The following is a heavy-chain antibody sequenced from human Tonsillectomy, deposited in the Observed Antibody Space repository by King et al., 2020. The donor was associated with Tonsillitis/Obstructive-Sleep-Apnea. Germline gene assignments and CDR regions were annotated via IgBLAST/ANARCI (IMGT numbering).Heavy chain of an antibody. CDR3: STIFGVVSKYFFDY. D-gene: IGHD3-3*01. Sequence: QLQESGPGLVKPSETLSLTCTVSGGSISSSSYYWGWIRQPPGKGLEWIGSIDYSGSTYYNPSLKSRVTISVDTSKNQFSLKLSSVTAADTAVYYCSTIFGVVSKYFFDYWGQGTLVTVSS. V-gene: IGHV4-39*01. J-gene: IGHJ4*02. CDR2: IDYSGST. CDR1: GGSISSSSYY.